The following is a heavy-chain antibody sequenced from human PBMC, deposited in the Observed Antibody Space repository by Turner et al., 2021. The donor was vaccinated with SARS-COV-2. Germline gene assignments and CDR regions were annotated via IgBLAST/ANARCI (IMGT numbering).Heavy chain of an antibody. CDR2: ISSSSSYI. CDR3: ARGLGSKTTVVTPFGY. Sequence: EVQLVESGGGLVKPGGSLRLSCAASGFTFNSYSMNWVRQAQGKGLEWVSFISSSSSYIYYADSVKGRFTISRDNAKNSLYLQMNSLRAEDTAVYYCARGLGSKTTVVTPFGYWGQGTLVTVSS. CDR1: GFTFNSYS. V-gene: IGHV3-21*01. J-gene: IGHJ4*02. D-gene: IGHD4-17*01.